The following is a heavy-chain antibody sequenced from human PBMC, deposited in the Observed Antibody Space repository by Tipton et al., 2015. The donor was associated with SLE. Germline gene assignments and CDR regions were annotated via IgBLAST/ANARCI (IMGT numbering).Heavy chain of an antibody. CDR1: GGSIKDYS. J-gene: IGHJ3*02. CDR3: ARRRVVSGDAFDI. Sequence: LRLSCTVSGGSIKDYSWIWIRRPPGQRLEWIGRIYTSGSTNYNPSLKSRVTISVDTSKNQFSLRLSSVTAADTAMYYCARRRVVSGDAFDIWGQGTMVTVSS. V-gene: IGHV4-4*08. D-gene: IGHD4-23*01. CDR2: IYTSGST.